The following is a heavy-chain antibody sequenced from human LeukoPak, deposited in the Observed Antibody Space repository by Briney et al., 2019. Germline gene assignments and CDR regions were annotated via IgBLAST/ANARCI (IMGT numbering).Heavy chain of an antibody. CDR1: GFTFSSYW. J-gene: IGHJ6*03. CDR3: ARRTGSSYYYMDV. Sequence: GGSLRLSCAASGFTFSSYWMHWVRQAPGKGLVWVSRINSDGSSTSYADSVKGRFTISRDNAKNTLYLQMNSLRAEDTAVYYCARRTGSSYYYMDVWGKGTTVTVSS. V-gene: IGHV3-74*01. D-gene: IGHD3-10*01. CDR2: INSDGSST.